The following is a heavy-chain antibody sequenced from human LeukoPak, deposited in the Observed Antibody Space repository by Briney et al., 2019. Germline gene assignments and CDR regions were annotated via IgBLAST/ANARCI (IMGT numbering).Heavy chain of an antibody. CDR3: ARWYYYETSGLYYGSFDN. CDR2: IIGSGSST. D-gene: IGHD3-22*01. Sequence: PGGSLRLSCTASGFTFGDYAMSWVRQAPGKGLQWVSVIIGSGSSTYYADSVKGRFTISRDNARNTLYLQMNSLRAEDTAVYYCARWYYYETSGLYYGSFDNWGQGTLVTVSS. J-gene: IGHJ5*02. CDR1: GFTFGDYA. V-gene: IGHV3-23*01.